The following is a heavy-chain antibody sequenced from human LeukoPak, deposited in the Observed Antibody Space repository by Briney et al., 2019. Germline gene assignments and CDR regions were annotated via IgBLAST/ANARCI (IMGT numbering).Heavy chain of an antibody. CDR2: INHSRST. Sequence: SETLSLTCAVYGGCFSGYYWSWIRQSPGKGLEWIGEINHSRSTNYNPSLKSRVTISVDTSKNQFSLKLSSVTAADTAVYYCARGPSIQLWSDPYYYYGMDVWGQGTTVTVSS. CDR3: ARGPSIQLWSDPYYYYGMDV. CDR1: GGCFSGYY. V-gene: IGHV4-34*01. D-gene: IGHD5-18*01. J-gene: IGHJ6*02.